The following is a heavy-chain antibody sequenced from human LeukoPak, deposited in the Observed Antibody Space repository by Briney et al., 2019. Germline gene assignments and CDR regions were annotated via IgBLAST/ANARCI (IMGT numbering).Heavy chain of an antibody. D-gene: IGHD6-6*01. CDR1: GFTFSSYA. Sequence: GGSLRLSCAASGFTFSSYAMSWVRQAPGKGLEWVARINSDGSTINHADSVRGRFTISRDNAENTLYLQMSSLRAEDTAVYYCARDSRYYSSSSRGYYYYGMDVWGQGTTVTVSS. CDR3: ARDSRYYSSSSRGYYYYGMDV. V-gene: IGHV3-74*01. CDR2: INSDGSTI. J-gene: IGHJ6*02.